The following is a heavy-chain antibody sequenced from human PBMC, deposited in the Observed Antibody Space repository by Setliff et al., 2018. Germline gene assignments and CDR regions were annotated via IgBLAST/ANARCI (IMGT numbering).Heavy chain of an antibody. V-gene: IGHV1-69*08. CDR1: GGTFSSYT. D-gene: IGHD3-3*01. CDR3: ARELPRAIFGVVIDY. CDR2: IIPVFGTA. J-gene: IGHJ4*02. Sequence: ASVKVSCKASGGTFSSYTISWVRQAPGQGLEWMGRIIPVFGTANYAQKFQGRVTITADKSTSTAYMELSSLRSEDTAVYYCARELPRAIFGVVIDYWGQGTLVTVSS.